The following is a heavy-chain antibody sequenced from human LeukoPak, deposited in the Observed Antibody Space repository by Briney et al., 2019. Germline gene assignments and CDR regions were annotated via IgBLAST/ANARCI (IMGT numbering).Heavy chain of an antibody. CDR1: EFTFTSYE. CDR3: ARGPSIAARYDAFDI. Sequence: GGSLRLSCVASEFTFTSYELNWVRPAPGKGLGWDSYISSSGNTISYADSVKGRFTISRDNAKNSLYLQVISLRAEDTAVYYCARGPSIAARYDAFDIWGQGTMVTVSS. J-gene: IGHJ3*02. V-gene: IGHV3-48*03. CDR2: ISSSGNTI. D-gene: IGHD6-6*01.